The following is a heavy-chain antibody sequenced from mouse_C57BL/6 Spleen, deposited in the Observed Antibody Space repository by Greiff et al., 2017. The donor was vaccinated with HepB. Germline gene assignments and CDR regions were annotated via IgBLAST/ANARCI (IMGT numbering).Heavy chain of an antibody. CDR1: GFTFSNYW. J-gene: IGHJ3*01. CDR2: IRLKSDNYAT. CDR3: TGPRPHYYGSNFPWFAY. D-gene: IGHD1-1*01. Sequence: EVKVEESGGGLVQPGGSMKLSCVASGFTFSNYWMNWVRQSPEKGLEWVAQIRLKSDNYATHYAESVKGRFTISRDDSKSSVYLQMNNLRAEDTGIYYCTGPRPHYYGSNFPWFAYWGQGTLVTVSA. V-gene: IGHV6-3*01.